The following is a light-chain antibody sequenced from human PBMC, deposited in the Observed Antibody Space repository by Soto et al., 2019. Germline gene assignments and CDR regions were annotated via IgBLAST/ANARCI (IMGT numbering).Light chain of an antibody. CDR3: QQRDDWPLT. V-gene: IGKV3-11*01. CDR2: DAS. CDR1: QSVKRR. Sequence: IVLTQSPATLSLSPGEGATLSCRASQSVKRRLGWYQQKPGQAPTLLIYDASNRATGSPARFSGSGSDTDFTLTISSREPEDFAIYYCQQRDDWPLTFGGGTRVEIK. J-gene: IGKJ4*01.